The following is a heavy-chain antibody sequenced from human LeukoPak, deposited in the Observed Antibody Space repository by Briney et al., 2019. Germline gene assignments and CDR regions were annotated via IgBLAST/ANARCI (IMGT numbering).Heavy chain of an antibody. V-gene: IGHV1-2*02. D-gene: IGHD1-26*01. J-gene: IGHJ4*02. CDR3: ARGRGATRGKYYFDY. CDR2: INPNSGGT. CDR1: GYTFTSYG. Sequence: ASVKVSCKASGYTFTSYGISWVRQAPGQGLEWMGWINPNSGGTNYAQKFQGRVTMTRDTSISTAYMELSRLRSDDTAVYYCARGRGATRGKYYFDYWGQGTLVTVSS.